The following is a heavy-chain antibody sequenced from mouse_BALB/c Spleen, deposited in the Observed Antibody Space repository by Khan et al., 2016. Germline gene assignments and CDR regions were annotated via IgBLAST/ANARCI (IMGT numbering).Heavy chain of an antibody. CDR1: GFSLTSYG. CDR2: IWSGGST. D-gene: IGHD2-1*01. CDR3: ARGGNYFAY. Sequence: VELVESGPGLVQPSQSLSITCTVSGFSLTSYGVHWVRQSPGKGLEWLGVIWSGGSTDYNAAFISRLSISKDNSKSQVFFKMNSLQANDTAIYYCARGGNYFAYWGQGTLVTVSA. V-gene: IGHV2-2*02. J-gene: IGHJ3*01.